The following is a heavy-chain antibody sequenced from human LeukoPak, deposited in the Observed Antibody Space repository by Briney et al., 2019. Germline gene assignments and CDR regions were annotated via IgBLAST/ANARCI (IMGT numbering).Heavy chain of an antibody. CDR2: INHSGST. Sequence: SETLSLTCAVYGGSFSGYYWSWIRQPPGKGLEWIGEINHSGSTNYNPSLKSRVTISVDTSKNQFSLKLSSVTAADTAVYYCARDAYSSSTRMDVWGKGTTVTVSS. D-gene: IGHD2-2*01. CDR1: GGSFSGYY. CDR3: ARDAYSSSTRMDV. V-gene: IGHV4-34*01. J-gene: IGHJ6*04.